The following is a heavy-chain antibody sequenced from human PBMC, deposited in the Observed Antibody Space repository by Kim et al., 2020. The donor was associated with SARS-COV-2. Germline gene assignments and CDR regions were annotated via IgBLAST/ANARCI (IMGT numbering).Heavy chain of an antibody. V-gene: IGHV4-4*09. D-gene: IGHD6-19*01. CDR3: ARRGQWLEENWFDP. J-gene: IGHJ5*02. CDR2: IWADSGHT. CDR1: GGSLNSYW. Sequence: SETLSLTCNVAGGSLNSYWWSWVRQTPGKGLEWIGSIWADSGHTDYNPSLKSRATILADTSKNQFSLRLTSVSARDTAVYFCARRGQWLEENWFDPWGQGILVTVSS.